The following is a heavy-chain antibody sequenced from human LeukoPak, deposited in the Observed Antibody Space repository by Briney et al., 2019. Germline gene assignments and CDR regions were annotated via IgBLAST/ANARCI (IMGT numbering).Heavy chain of an antibody. J-gene: IGHJ5*02. CDR3: ARLWFGELGNWFDP. CDR1: GYSISSGYY. Sequence: APETLSLTCTVSGYSISSGYYWGWIRQPPGKGLEWIGSIYHSGSTNYNPSLKSRVTISVDTSKNQFSLKLSSVTAADTAVYYCARLWFGELGNWFDPWGQGTLVTVSS. D-gene: IGHD3-10*01. V-gene: IGHV4-38-2*02. CDR2: IYHSGST.